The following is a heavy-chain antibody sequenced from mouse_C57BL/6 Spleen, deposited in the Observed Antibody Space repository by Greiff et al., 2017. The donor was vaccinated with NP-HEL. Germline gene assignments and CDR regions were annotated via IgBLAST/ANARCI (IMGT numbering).Heavy chain of an antibody. CDR3: ARLMTTVVAPYYAMDY. V-gene: IGHV1-59*01. CDR2: IDPSDSYT. D-gene: IGHD1-1*01. Sequence: QVQLQQPGAELVRPGTSVKLSCKASGYTFTSYWMHWVKQRPGQGLEWIGVIDPSDSYTNYNQKFKGKATLTVDTSSSTAYMQLSSLTSEDSAVYYCARLMTTVVAPYYAMDYWGQGTSVTVSS. J-gene: IGHJ4*01. CDR1: GYTFTSYW.